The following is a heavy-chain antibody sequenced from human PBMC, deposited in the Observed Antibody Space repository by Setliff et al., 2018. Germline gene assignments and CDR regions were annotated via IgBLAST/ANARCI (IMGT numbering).Heavy chain of an antibody. Sequence: GGSLRLSCVASGLIFSNNWMSWVRQAPGKGLEWVTNINKDGSERIYVDSVKGRFTIARDNAKNSVYLQMNSLRADDTAVYYCVPQGPGYGNGWWTNWFDPWGQGTLVTVSS. CDR3: VPQGPGYGNGWWTNWFDP. CDR2: INKDGSER. V-gene: IGHV3-7*03. J-gene: IGHJ5*02. CDR1: GLIFSNNW. D-gene: IGHD6-19*01.